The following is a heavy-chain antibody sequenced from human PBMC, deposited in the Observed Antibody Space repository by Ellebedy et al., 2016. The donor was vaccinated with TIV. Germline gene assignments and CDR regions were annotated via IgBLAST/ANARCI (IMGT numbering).Heavy chain of an antibody. CDR1: GFTFSSYA. D-gene: IGHD1-20*01. J-gene: IGHJ5*02. V-gene: IGHV3-23*01. CDR2: ISNTGSRT. CDR3: AKNPDLPGITGITYGTAAKPDYDP. Sequence: PGGSLRLSCAASGFTFSSYAMSWVRQAPGKGLEWVSTISNTGSRTYYADSVEDRFIISRDNSKKTLYLQMNSLRAEDTAVYYCAKNPDLPGITGITYGTAAKPDYDPWGQGTLVTVSS.